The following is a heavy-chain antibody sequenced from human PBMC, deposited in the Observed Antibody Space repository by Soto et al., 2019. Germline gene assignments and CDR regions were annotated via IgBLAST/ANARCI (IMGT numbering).Heavy chain of an antibody. V-gene: IGHV1-8*01. CDR1: GYTFTSYD. CDR3: ARETVSWFDP. J-gene: IGHJ5*02. CDR2: MNPNSGNT. D-gene: IGHD3-16*01. Sequence: QVQLLQSGAEVKKPGASVKVSCKASGYTFTSYDINWVRQATGQGLEWMGLMNPNSGNTGLAQKFQGRVTMTRNTSISTAYMELSSLKSEETAVYYCARETVSWFDPWGQGTLVTVSS.